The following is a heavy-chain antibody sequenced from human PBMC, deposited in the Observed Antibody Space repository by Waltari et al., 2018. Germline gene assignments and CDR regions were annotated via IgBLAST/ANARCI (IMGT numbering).Heavy chain of an antibody. CDR3: ARNLNEYGDFVYFDS. Sequence: QVTLKESGPVLVKPKETLTLTCTVSGFSLSQDGVVVSWIRQSPGKALEWLTSIFSRDQKSFSPSLQSRLTISKDASKSQVVLTMTNMDPGDTATYFCARNLNEYGDFVYFDSWGQGTLVTVSS. D-gene: IGHD4-17*01. CDR2: IFSRDQK. J-gene: IGHJ4*02. V-gene: IGHV2-26*01. CDR1: GFSLSQDGVV.